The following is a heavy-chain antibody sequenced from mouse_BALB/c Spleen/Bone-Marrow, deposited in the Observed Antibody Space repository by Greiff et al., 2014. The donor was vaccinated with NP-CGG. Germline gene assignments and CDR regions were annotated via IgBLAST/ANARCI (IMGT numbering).Heavy chain of an antibody. CDR2: IWTGGST. J-gene: IGHJ2*01. CDR3: ARGAYYRFFDY. Sequence: QVQLQQSGPGLVAPSQSLSITCTVSGVSLTSNGVHWGRQPPGKGLEWLGVIWTGGSTNYNSALMSRLSISKDNSKSQVFLKMNSLQTDDTAMYYCARGAYYRFFDYWGQGTTLTVSS. V-gene: IGHV2-9*02. CDR1: GVSLTSNG. D-gene: IGHD2-14*01.